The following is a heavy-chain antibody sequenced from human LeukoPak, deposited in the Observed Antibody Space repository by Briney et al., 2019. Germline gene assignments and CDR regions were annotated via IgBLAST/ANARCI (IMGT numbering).Heavy chain of an antibody. J-gene: IGHJ6*03. D-gene: IGHD2-2*01. Sequence: GASVKVSCKASGYTFTSYDINWVRQATGQGFEWMGWMNPNSGNTGYAQKFQGRVTITRNISISTAYMELSSLRSEDTAVYYCARQGIVVVPAAIYTSEQPFYYYYMDIWGKGTTVTVSS. CDR3: ARQGIVVVPAAIYTSEQPFYYYYMDI. CDR1: GYTFTSYD. CDR2: MNPNSGNT. V-gene: IGHV1-8*03.